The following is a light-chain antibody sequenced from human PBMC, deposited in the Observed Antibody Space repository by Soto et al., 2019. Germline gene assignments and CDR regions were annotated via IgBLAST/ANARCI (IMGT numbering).Light chain of an antibody. V-gene: IGLV2-8*01. CDR3: SSYTSSNTLGV. CDR1: SSDVGGYNY. J-gene: IGLJ1*01. Sequence: QSVLTQPPSASGSPGQSVTISCTGTSSDVGGYNYVSWYQQHPGKAPKLIIYDVSKRPSGVSDRFSGSKSDNTASLTISGLQAEDEADYYCSSYTSSNTLGVFGTGTKVTVL. CDR2: DVS.